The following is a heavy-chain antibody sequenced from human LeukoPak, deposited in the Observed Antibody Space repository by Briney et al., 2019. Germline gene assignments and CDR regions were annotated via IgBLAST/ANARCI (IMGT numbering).Heavy chain of an antibody. Sequence: GGSLRLSCAASGFTVSGNYMTWVRQAPGKGLEWVSVIYTSGSADYADSVKGRFIISRDTSKNTVNLQMDSLRAEDTAVYYCASGQLSGKGFDYWGQGTLVTVSS. V-gene: IGHV3-66*01. D-gene: IGHD1-26*01. CDR2: IYTSGSA. CDR1: GFTVSGNY. J-gene: IGHJ4*02. CDR3: ASGQLSGKGFDY.